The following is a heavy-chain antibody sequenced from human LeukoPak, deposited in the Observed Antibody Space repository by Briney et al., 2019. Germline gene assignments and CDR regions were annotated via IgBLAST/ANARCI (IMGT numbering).Heavy chain of an antibody. CDR1: GFTFSSYA. J-gene: IGHJ4*02. D-gene: IGHD3-10*01. V-gene: IGHV3-23*01. CDR2: ISGSGGST. CDR3: AEDRNYYGSGSYYTSFDY. Sequence: GGSLRLSCAASGFTFSSYAMSWVRQAPGKGLEWVSAISGSGGSTYYADSVKGRFTISRDNSKNTLYLQMNSLRAEDTVVYYCAEDRNYYGSGSYYTSFDYWGQGTLVTVSS.